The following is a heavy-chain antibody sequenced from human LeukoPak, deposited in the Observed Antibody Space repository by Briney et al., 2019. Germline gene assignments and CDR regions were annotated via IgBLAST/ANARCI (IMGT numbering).Heavy chain of an antibody. J-gene: IGHJ5*02. CDR2: IYYSGST. CDR3: ARLGYYYGSGSYYHNWFDP. V-gene: IGHV4-39*01. CDR1: GGSISSSSYY. Sequence: PSETLSLTCTVSGGSISSSSYYWGWLRQPPGKGLEWIGSIYYSGSTYYNPSLKSRVTISVDTPKSQFFLKLSSVTAADTAVYYCARLGYYYGSGSYYHNWFDPWGQGTLVTVSS. D-gene: IGHD3-10*01.